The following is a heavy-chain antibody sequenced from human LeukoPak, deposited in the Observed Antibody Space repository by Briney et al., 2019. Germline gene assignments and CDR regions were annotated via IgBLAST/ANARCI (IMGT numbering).Heavy chain of an antibody. Sequence: GSLRLSCAASGFTFTSYNMNWVRQAPGKGLEWVSSITSSSSYIYYADSVKGRFTISRDNAKNSLYLQMNSLRAEDTAVYYCASWPDYYYYMDVWGKGTTVTISS. J-gene: IGHJ6*03. V-gene: IGHV3-21*01. CDR3: ASWPDYYYYMDV. CDR1: GFTFTSYN. CDR2: ITSSSSYI.